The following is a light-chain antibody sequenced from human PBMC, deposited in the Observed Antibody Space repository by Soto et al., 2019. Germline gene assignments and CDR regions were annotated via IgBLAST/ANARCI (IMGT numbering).Light chain of an antibody. CDR3: QQYNIWPPWA. V-gene: IGKV3-15*01. CDR2: AAS. CDR1: QTVSVN. J-gene: IGKJ1*01. Sequence: EIVMTQSPVTLSVSPGETATLSCRASQTVSVNLAWYQQKPGQAPRLLIYAASTRATGVPARFSGSGSGTEFTLTISSLQSEDFALYYCQQYNIWPPWAFGQGT.